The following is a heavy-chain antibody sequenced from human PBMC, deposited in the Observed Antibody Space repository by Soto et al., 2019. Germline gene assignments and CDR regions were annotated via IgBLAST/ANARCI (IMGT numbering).Heavy chain of an antibody. D-gene: IGHD3-22*01. CDR1: GFTFSSYG. V-gene: IGHV3-33*01. CDR2: IWYDGSNK. Sequence: GGSLRLSCAASGFTFSSYGMHWVRQAPGKGLEWVAVIWYDGSNKYYADSVKGRFTISRDNSKNTLYLQMNSLRAEDTAVYYCARNPPGVVIGTTRYYGMDVWGQGTTVTVSS. CDR3: ARNPPGVVIGTTRYYGMDV. J-gene: IGHJ6*02.